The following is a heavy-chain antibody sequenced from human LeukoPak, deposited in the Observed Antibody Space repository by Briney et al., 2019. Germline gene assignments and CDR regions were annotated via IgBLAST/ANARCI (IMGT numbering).Heavy chain of an antibody. CDR2: IYYSGST. CDR1: GGSISSYY. J-gene: IGHJ6*02. Sequence: SETLSLTCTVSGGSISSYYWSWIRQPPGKGLEWIGYIYYSGSTNYNPSLKSRVTISVDTSKNQFSLKLSSVTAADTAVYYCARRQGYYGSGSYSSEMDVWGQGTRSPSP. V-gene: IGHV4-59*08. D-gene: IGHD3-10*01. CDR3: ARRQGYYGSGSYSSEMDV.